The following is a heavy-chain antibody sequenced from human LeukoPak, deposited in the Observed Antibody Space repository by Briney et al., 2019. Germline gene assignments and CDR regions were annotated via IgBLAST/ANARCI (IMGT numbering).Heavy chain of an antibody. CDR3: GKVESAYCSGVNCFFTWFDT. Sequence: GASVKVSCKASGGTFTSYEVSWVRQDPGQGLEWMGGIIPIFGTTNYAQTFEDRVTITADDPPRTVYLELSRLRSEDTAVYYGGKVESAYCSGVNCFFTWFDTWGQGTLVTVSS. CDR2: IIPIFGTT. D-gene: IGHD2-15*01. V-gene: IGHV1-69*13. CDR1: GGTFTSYE. J-gene: IGHJ5*02.